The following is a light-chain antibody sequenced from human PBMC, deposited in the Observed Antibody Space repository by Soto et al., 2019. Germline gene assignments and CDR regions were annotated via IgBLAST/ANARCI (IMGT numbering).Light chain of an antibody. Sequence: EIVMTQSPATLSVSAGERVTRSCRASQSVSSDLAWYQQKPGQAPRLLIYGASTRATGIPARFSGSGSGTDFTLTISSLQSEDFAVYYCQQYNNWPPITFGGGTKVEIK. CDR2: GAS. J-gene: IGKJ4*01. CDR1: QSVSSD. CDR3: QQYNNWPPIT. V-gene: IGKV3D-15*01.